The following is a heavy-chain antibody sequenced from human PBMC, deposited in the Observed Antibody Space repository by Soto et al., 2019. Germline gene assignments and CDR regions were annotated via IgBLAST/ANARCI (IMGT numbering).Heavy chain of an antibody. J-gene: IGHJ6*02. D-gene: IGHD5-18*01. Sequence: RGESLKISCKGSGYSFTSYWIGWVRQMPWKGLEWMGIIYPGDSDTRYSPSFQGQVTISADKSISTAYLQWSSLKASDTAMYYCAKFSDTAMVNDYYYGMDVWGQGTTVTVSS. CDR1: GYSFTSYW. V-gene: IGHV5-51*01. CDR2: IYPGDSDT. CDR3: AKFSDTAMVNDYYYGMDV.